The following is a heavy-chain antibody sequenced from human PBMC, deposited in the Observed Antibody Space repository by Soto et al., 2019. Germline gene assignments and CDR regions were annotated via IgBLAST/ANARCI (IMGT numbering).Heavy chain of an antibody. D-gene: IGHD6-13*01. Sequence: EVQLVESGGGFVQPGGSLRLSCAASGFTFSGYDMHWVRQVAGKGLEWVSAIGVAGDTYYPDSVKGRFPVSRENAKSYLYLQMNSLRVDDTAIYFCASGGWGSSWYEGGSRIDYWGQGTLVTVSS. V-gene: IGHV3-13*01. J-gene: IGHJ4*02. CDR3: ASGGWGSSWYEGGSRIDY. CDR2: IGVAGDT. CDR1: GFTFSGYD.